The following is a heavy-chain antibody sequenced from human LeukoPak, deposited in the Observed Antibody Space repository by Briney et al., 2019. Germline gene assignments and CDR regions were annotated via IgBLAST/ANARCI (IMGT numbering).Heavy chain of an antibody. Sequence: PAASVKVSCKVSGYTLTELSMHWVRQAPGKGLERMGGFDPEDGETVYAQKFQGRVTMTEDTSTDTAYTELSSLRSEDTAVYYCATVVVKPSAANDYWGQGTLVTVSS. J-gene: IGHJ4*02. V-gene: IGHV1-24*01. CDR2: FDPEDGET. CDR1: GYTLTELS. D-gene: IGHD1-26*01. CDR3: ATVVVKPSAANDY.